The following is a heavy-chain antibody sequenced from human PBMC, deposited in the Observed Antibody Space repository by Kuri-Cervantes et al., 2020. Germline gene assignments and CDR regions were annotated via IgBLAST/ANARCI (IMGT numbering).Heavy chain of an antibody. D-gene: IGHD5-24*01. J-gene: IGHJ6*03. CDR1: GYTFTTYV. CDR2: ISAGNGNT. V-gene: IGHV1-3*01. Sequence: ASVKVSCKASGYTFTTYVMHWVRQAPGQRLEWMGWISAGNGNTEYSQKFRGRVTITRDTSATTAYMELSSLRSEDTAVYYCGRAVGGQLPEYYYYYMDVWGKGTTVTVSS. CDR3: GRAVGGQLPEYYYYYMDV.